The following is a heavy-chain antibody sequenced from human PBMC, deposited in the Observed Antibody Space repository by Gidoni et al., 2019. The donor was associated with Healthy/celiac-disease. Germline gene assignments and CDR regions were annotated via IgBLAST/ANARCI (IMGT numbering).Heavy chain of an antibody. CDR3: ARVVGPQYSYRPGWARPLDV. Sequence: QVQLVQSGAEVTKPGASVKVSCTASGYTFTSYGISWVRQAPGQGLEWMGWISAYNGNTNYAQKLQCRVTMTTDTSTSTAYMELRSLRSDDTAVYYCARVVGPQYSYRPGWARPLDVWGQGTTVTVSS. CDR1: GYTFTSYG. V-gene: IGHV1-18*01. D-gene: IGHD5-18*01. CDR2: ISAYNGNT. J-gene: IGHJ6*02.